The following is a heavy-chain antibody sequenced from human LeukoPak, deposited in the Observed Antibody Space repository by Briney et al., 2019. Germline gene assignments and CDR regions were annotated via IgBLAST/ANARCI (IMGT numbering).Heavy chain of an antibody. CDR2: ISYDGIDK. D-gene: IGHD3-3*01. J-gene: IGHJ4*02. CDR1: GFTFSIYA. Sequence: GSLRLSCAASGFTFSIYAMHWVRQAPGKGLEWVAVISYDGIDKYYADSVKGRFTISRDNAKNSLYLQMNSLRAEDTAVYYCARDLGYFGVVARGSYFDYWGQGTLVTVSS. CDR3: ARDLGYFGVVARGSYFDY. V-gene: IGHV3-30-3*01.